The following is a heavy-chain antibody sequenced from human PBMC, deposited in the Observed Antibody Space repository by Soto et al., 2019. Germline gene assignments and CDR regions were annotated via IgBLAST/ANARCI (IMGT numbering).Heavy chain of an antibody. Sequence: GGSLRLSCAASGFTFSSYAMRWVRQAPGKGLEWVAAVSGSGGSTYYADSVKGRFTISRDNSKNTLYLQMNSLRAEDTAVYYCAKDHFSSSGYPEYFQHWGQGT. D-gene: IGHD6-13*01. J-gene: IGHJ1*01. CDR1: GFTFSSYA. V-gene: IGHV3-23*01. CDR2: VSGSGGST. CDR3: AKDHFSSSGYPEYFQH.